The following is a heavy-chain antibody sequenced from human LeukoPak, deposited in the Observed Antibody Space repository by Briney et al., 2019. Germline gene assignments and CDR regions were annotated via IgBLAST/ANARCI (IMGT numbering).Heavy chain of an antibody. CDR2: IWYDGSNK. CDR3: ARDSYSSSCDSFLNYYYYGMDV. D-gene: IGHD6-13*01. V-gene: IGHV3-33*01. Sequence: PGGSLRLSCAASGFTFSSYGMHWVRQAPGKGLEWVAVIWYDGSNKYYADSVKGRFTISRDNSKNTLYLQMNSLRAEDTAVYYCARDSYSSSCDSFLNYYYYGMDVWGQGTTVTVSS. CDR1: GFTFSSYG. J-gene: IGHJ6*02.